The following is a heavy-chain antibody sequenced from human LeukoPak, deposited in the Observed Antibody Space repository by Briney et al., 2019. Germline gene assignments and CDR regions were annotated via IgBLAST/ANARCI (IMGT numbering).Heavy chain of an antibody. Sequence: ASVKVSCKASGHTYTGYYMHWVRQAPGQGLEWMGWISPNSGGTNYAQKFQGRVTMTRDTSISTAYMELSRLRSDDTAVYYCSCSGTSKMDVWGQGTTVTVSS. CDR2: ISPNSGGT. D-gene: IGHD3-10*01. J-gene: IGHJ6*02. CDR3: SCSGTSKMDV. CDR1: GHTYTGYY. V-gene: IGHV1-2*02.